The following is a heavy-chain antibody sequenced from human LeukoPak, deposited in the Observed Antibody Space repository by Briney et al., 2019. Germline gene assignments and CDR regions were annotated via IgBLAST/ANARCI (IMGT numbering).Heavy chain of an antibody. CDR2: IYYSGST. D-gene: IGHD6-19*01. CDR1: GGSISSYY. J-gene: IGHJ4*02. CDR3: ARCSEAGTAVFY. V-gene: IGHV4-59*01. Sequence: SETLSLTCTVSGGSISSYYWSWIRQPPGKGLEWIGYIYYSGSTNYNPSLKSRVTISVDTSKNQFSLKLSSVTAADTAVYYCARCSEAGTAVFYWGQGNLATASP.